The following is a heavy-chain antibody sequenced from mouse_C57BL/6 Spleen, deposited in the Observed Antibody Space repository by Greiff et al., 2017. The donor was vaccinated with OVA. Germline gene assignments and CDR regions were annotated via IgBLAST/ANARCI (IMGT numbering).Heavy chain of an antibody. J-gene: IGHJ2*01. CDR1: TSYW. V-gene: IGHV1-53*01. CDR3: AQGNLDY. CDR2: INPSNGGT. Sequence: VQLQQPGTELVKPGASVKLSFTSYWMHWVKQRPGQGLEWIGNINPSNGGTNYNEKFKSKATLTVDKSSSTAYMQLSSLTSEDSAVYYCAQGNLDYWGQGTTLTVSS.